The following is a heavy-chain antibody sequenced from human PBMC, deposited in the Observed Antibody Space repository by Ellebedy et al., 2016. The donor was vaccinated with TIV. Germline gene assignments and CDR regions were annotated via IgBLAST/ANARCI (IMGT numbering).Heavy chain of an antibody. CDR3: AREMNNYDGSAYSPFDY. V-gene: IGHV3-23*01. CDR1: RFTFGSYA. J-gene: IGHJ4*02. CDR2: ISDGGGAT. D-gene: IGHD3-22*01. Sequence: PGGSLRLSCAASRFTFGSYAMSWVRQAPGKGLEWVSSISDGGGATYYADSVKGRFTISRDNSKNTLYLQMNSLRAEDTAVYYCAREMNNYDGSAYSPFDYWGQGSLVTVSS.